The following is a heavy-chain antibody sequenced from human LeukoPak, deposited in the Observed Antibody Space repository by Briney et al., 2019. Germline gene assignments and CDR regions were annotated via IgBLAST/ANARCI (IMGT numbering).Heavy chain of an antibody. V-gene: IGHV1-24*01. Sequence: ASVKVSCTVSGYTLTELSMHWVRQAPGKGLEWMGGFDPEDGETIYAQKFQGRVTMTEDTSTDTAYMELSSLRSEDTAVYYCATDPGMVRGVITPDHYYYYGMDVWGQGTTVTVSS. D-gene: IGHD3-10*01. CDR3: ATDPGMVRGVITPDHYYYYGMDV. CDR1: GYTLTELS. CDR2: FDPEDGET. J-gene: IGHJ6*02.